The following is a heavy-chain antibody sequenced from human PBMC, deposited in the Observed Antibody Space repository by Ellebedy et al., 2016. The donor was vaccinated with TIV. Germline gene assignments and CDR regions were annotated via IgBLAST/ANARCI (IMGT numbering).Heavy chain of an antibody. CDR2: IHFYGSNT. CDR3: ARDPGGYTLAF. CDR1: GFTFSTYW. J-gene: IGHJ4*02. Sequence: PGGSLRLSCAASGFTFSTYWMSWVRQAPGKGLEWVAFIHFYGSNTYYSDSVKGRFTISRELSENTLYLQMDSLRPEDTAIYYCARDPGGYTLAFWGQGTLVTVSS. D-gene: IGHD5-24*01. V-gene: IGHV3-30*02.